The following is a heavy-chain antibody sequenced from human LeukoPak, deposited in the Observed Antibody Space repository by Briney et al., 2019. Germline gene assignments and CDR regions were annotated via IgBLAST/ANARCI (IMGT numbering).Heavy chain of an antibody. CDR3: ARHAGTMTTVTTFDY. D-gene: IGHD4-17*01. J-gene: IGHJ4*02. CDR1: GYSFTSYW. V-gene: IGHV5-51*01. CDR2: IYPGDSDT. Sequence: GESLKISCKGSGYSFTSYWIGWVRQMPGKGLEWMGIIYPGDSDTRYSPSFQGQVTISADKSISTAYQQWSSLKASDTAMYYCARHAGTMTTVTTFDYWGQGTLVTVSS.